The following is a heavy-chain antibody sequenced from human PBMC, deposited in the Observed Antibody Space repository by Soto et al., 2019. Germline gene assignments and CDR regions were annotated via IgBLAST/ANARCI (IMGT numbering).Heavy chain of an antibody. D-gene: IGHD5-12*01. V-gene: IGHV1-69*06. CDR2: IIPIFGTA. Sequence: QVQLVQSGAEVKKPGSSVKVSCKASGGTFSSYAISWVRQAPGQGLEWMGGIIPIFGTANYAQKFQGRVTISADKTTSTAYMEVRSLRSEDTAVYYCAISAPRWLQTEYYFDYWGQGTLVTVSS. J-gene: IGHJ4*02. CDR3: AISAPRWLQTEYYFDY. CDR1: GGTFSSYA.